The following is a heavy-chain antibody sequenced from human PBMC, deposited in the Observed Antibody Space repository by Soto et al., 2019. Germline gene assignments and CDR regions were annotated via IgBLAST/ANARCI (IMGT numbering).Heavy chain of an antibody. J-gene: IGHJ4*02. CDR2: IYYSGSS. Sequence: PSETLSLTCSVSGGSISGDYSWSWIRQRPEMGLGWMVYIYYSGSSYSNPSRRRRLTITVDTSKNRFPLKLRSVTAEDTAVYCCARGGARWPGYLDSWGQGALVTVSS. D-gene: IGHD2-15*01. CDR1: GGSISGDYS. CDR3: ARGGARWPGYLDS. V-gene: IGHV4-30-4*08.